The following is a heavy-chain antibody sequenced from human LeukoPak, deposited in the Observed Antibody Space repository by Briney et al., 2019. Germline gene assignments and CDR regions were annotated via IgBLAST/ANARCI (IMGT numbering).Heavy chain of an antibody. Sequence: GGSLRLSCAVCASTFSSYEMNWFRQAPGKGLEWVSYISGSGSTIYYADSVKGRFTISRDNAKNALYLQMNSLRAEDTAVYYCARDLVVRGRWSWFDPWGQGTLVTVSS. CDR1: ASTFSSYE. CDR3: ARDLVVRGRWSWFDP. CDR2: ISGSGSTI. D-gene: IGHD3-10*01. J-gene: IGHJ5*02. V-gene: IGHV3-48*03.